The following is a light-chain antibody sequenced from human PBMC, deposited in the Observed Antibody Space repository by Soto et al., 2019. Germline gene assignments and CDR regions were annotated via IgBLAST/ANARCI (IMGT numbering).Light chain of an antibody. CDR1: QGISSY. V-gene: IGKV1-9*01. CDR2: AAS. Sequence: DIKLTQSPSFLSASVGDRVTITCRASQGISSYLAWYQQKPGKAPKLLIYAASTLQSGVPSRFSGSGSGTEFTLTISSLQPEDFATYYCQQLNSYSITFGQGTRLEIK. J-gene: IGKJ5*01. CDR3: QQLNSYSIT.